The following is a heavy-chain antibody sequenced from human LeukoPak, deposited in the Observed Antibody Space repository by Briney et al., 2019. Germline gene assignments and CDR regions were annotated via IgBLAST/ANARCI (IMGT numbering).Heavy chain of an antibody. D-gene: IGHD4-17*01. CDR1: GFTFSSYE. J-gene: IGHJ5*02. CDR3: AREDGDSGWFDP. V-gene: IGHV3-53*04. Sequence: GGSLRLSCAASGFTFSSYEMNWVRQAPGKGLEWVSVIYSGGSTYYADSVKGRFTISRHNSKNTLYLQMNSLRAEDTAVYYCAREDGDSGWFDPWGQGTLVTVSS. CDR2: IYSGGST.